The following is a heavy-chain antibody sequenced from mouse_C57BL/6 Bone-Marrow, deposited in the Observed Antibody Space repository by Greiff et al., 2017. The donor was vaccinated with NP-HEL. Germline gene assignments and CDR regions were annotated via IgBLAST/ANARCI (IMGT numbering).Heavy chain of an antibody. D-gene: IGHD2-4*01. CDR3: ARHPSTMIRGYAMYY. CDR2: ISSGGSYT. Sequence: EVHLVESGGDLVKPGGSLKLSCAASGFTFSSYGMSWVRQTPDKRLEWVATISSGGSYTYYPDSVKGRCTISRDNAKNTLYLQMSSLKSEDTDMYYCARHPSTMIRGYAMYYWGQGTSVTVYS. V-gene: IGHV5-6*01. CDR1: GFTFSSYG. J-gene: IGHJ4*01.